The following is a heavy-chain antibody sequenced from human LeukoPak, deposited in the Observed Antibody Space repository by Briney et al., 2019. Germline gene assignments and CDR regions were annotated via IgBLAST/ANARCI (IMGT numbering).Heavy chain of an antibody. Sequence: GGSLRLSCAASEFTFSSYSMNWVRQAPGKGLEWVSSISSSSGYIYYADSVKGRFTISRDNAKKSLYLQMNSLRAEDTAVYYCARAAMTTVTTRYFDYWGQGTLVTVSS. D-gene: IGHD4-17*01. CDR1: EFTFSSYS. CDR3: ARAAMTTVTTRYFDY. V-gene: IGHV3-21*01. CDR2: ISSSSGYI. J-gene: IGHJ4*02.